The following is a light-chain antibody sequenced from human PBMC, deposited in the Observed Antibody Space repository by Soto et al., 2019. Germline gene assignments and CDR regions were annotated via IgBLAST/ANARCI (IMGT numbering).Light chain of an antibody. CDR3: LQYGGSPRT. CDR2: GAS. CDR1: QTVISSY. J-gene: IGKJ2*01. Sequence: EIVLTQSPGTLSLSPGQRATLSCRASQTVISSYLAWYQQKPGQAPRLLIFGASSRATGIPDRFSGSGSGTDFTLTISGLEPDVFALYYCLQYGGSPRTFGQGTKLEIK. V-gene: IGKV3-20*01.